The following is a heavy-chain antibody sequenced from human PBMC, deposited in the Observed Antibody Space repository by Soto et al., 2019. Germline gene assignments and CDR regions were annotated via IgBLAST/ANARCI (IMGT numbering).Heavy chain of an antibody. Sequence: PGGSLRLSCEASGFTFTSYAMSWVRQAPGKGLEWVSGISGGGDRTFYADSVKGLVTISADTSLNTAYLQWGSLRASDTATYYCARGFTGSAGRFDPWGQGTVVTVSS. CDR3: ARGFTGSAGRFDP. J-gene: IGHJ5*02. CDR1: GFTFTSYA. V-gene: IGHV3-23*01. CDR2: ISGGGDRT. D-gene: IGHD2-8*02.